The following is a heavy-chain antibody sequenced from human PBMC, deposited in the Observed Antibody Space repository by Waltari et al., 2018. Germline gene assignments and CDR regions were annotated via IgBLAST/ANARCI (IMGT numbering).Heavy chain of an antibody. CDR1: GYSISSGYY. J-gene: IGHJ4*02. CDR2: IYHSGST. V-gene: IGHV4-38-2*02. Sequence: QVQLQESGPGLVKPSETLSLTCTVSGYSISSGYYWGWIRQPPGKGLEWIGSIYHSGSTYYNPSLKSRVTISVDTSKNQFSLMLSSMTAADTAVYYCAKYSGYDFDYWGQGTLVTVSS. D-gene: IGHD5-12*01. CDR3: AKYSGYDFDY.